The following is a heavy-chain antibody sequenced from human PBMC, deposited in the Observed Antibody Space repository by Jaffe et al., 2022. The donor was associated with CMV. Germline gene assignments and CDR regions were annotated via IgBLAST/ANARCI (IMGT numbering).Heavy chain of an antibody. D-gene: IGHD2-8*01. CDR2: ISDHGGST. CDR3: AKDSPICTV. Sequence: EVQLVESGGGLAQPGGSLRLSCVASGLTFSKYGMSWVRQAPGKGLEWVSAISDHGGSTYYADSVKGRFTISRDDSKNTLYLQMNSLRVEDTAVYYCAKDSPICTVWGQGTLVTVSS. CDR1: GLTFSKYG. V-gene: IGHV3-23*04. J-gene: IGHJ4*02.